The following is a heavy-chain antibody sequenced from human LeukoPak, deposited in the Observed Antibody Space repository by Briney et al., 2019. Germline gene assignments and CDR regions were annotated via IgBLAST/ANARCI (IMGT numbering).Heavy chain of an antibody. Sequence: GGSLRLSCAASGFTFSSYWMSWVRQAPGKGLEWVANIKQDGSEKYYVDSVKGRFTISRDNAKNSLYLQMNSLKTEDTAVYYCTTDNTFFDYWGQGTLVTVSS. CDR2: IKQDGSEK. D-gene: IGHD3-16*01. CDR3: TTDNTFFDY. CDR1: GFTFSSYW. V-gene: IGHV3-7*03. J-gene: IGHJ4*02.